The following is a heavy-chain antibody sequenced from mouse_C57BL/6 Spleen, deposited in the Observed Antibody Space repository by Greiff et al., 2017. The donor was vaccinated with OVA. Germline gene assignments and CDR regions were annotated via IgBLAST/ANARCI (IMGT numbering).Heavy chain of an antibody. V-gene: IGHV1-76*01. CDR1: GYTFTDYY. D-gene: IGHD2-3*01. CDR2: IYPGSGNT. J-gene: IGHJ2*01. Sequence: VKLMESGAELVRPGASVKLSCKASGYTFTDYYINWVKQRPGQGLEWIARIYPGSGNTYYNEKFKGKATLTAEKSSSTAYMQLSSLTSEDSAVYFCARYEDYFDYWGQGTTLTVSS. CDR3: ARYEDYFDY.